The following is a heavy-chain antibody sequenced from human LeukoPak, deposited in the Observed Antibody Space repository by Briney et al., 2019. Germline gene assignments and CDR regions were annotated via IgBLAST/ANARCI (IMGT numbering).Heavy chain of an antibody. CDR2: INPNSGGT. CDR1: GYTFTGYY. Sequence: ASVKVSCKASGYTFTGYYMHWVRQAPGQGLEWMGWINPNSGGTNYAQKFQGRVTMTRDTSISTAYMELSRLRSDDTAVYYCARESGRYSSSWYNWFDPWGQGTLVTVSS. D-gene: IGHD6-13*01. CDR3: ARESGRYSSSWYNWFDP. V-gene: IGHV1-2*02. J-gene: IGHJ5*02.